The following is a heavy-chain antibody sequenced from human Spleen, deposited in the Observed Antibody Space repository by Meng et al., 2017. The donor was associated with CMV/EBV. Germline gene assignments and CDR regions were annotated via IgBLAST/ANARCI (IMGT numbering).Heavy chain of an antibody. J-gene: IGHJ4*02. CDR2: INPNRGDT. Sequence: ASVKVSCKASGYTFTGYYMHWVRQAPGQGLEWMGWINPNRGDTTYARKFQGRVTMTRDTSISTAYMELNRLKSDDTAVYYCARGGYAVRNPVAYWGQGTLVTVSS. V-gene: IGHV1-2*02. D-gene: IGHD2-2*01. CDR3: ARGGYAVRNPVAY. CDR1: GYTFTGYY.